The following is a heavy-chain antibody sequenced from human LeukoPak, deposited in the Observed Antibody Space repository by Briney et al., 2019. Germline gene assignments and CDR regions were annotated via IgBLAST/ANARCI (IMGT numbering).Heavy chain of an antibody. J-gene: IGHJ4*02. CDR2: IYTSGST. CDR3: AGVSSSRIDY. Sequence: SETLSLTCTVSGGSISSYYWSCIQQPAGKGLEWIGRIYTSGSTNYNPSLKSRVTMSVDTSKNQFSLKLSSVTAADTAVYYCAGVSSSRIDYWGQGILVTVSS. V-gene: IGHV4-4*07. CDR1: GGSISSYY. D-gene: IGHD6-6*01.